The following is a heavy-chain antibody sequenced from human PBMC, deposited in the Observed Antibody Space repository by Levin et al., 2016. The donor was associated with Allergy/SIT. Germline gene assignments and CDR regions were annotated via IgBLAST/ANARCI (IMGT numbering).Heavy chain of an antibody. CDR3: AKDSLSDYGDYVYNAY. J-gene: IGHJ4*02. D-gene: IGHD4-17*01. V-gene: IGHV3-33*06. CDR1: GFTFSSYG. CDR2: IWYDGSNK. Sequence: GESLKISCAASGFTFSSYGMHWVRQAPGKGLEWVAVIWYDGSNKYYADSVKGRFTISRDNSKNTLYLQMNSLRAEDTAVYYCAKDSLSDYGDYVYNAYWGQGTLVTVSS.